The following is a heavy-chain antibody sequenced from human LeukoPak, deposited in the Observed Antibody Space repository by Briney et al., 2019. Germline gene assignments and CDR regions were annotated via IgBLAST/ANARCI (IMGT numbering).Heavy chain of an antibody. J-gene: IGHJ4*02. CDR2: IYYSGST. Sequence: SETLSLTCTVSGGSISSSNYYWGWIRQPPGKGLEWIGSIYYSGSTYYSPSLKSPVTISVDTSKNHFSLKLNSVTAADTALYYCARLIPTPSRYYFDYWGQGTLVTVSS. V-gene: IGHV4-39*02. CDR1: GGSISSSNYY. D-gene: IGHD2-2*01. CDR3: ARLIPTPSRYYFDY.